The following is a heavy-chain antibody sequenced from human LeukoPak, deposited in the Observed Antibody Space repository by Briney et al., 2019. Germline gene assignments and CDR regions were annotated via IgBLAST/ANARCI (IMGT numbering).Heavy chain of an antibody. CDR2: IYYTGST. Sequence: SETLSLTCTVSGGSISSSSYYWGWIRQPPGKGLEWIGSIYYTGSTYYNPSLKSRVTISVDTSKNQFSLKLSSVTAADTAVCYCARLSSGWYGGFIDYWGQGTLVTVSS. D-gene: IGHD6-19*01. CDR1: GGSISSSSYY. J-gene: IGHJ4*02. V-gene: IGHV4-39*01. CDR3: ARLSSGWYGGFIDY.